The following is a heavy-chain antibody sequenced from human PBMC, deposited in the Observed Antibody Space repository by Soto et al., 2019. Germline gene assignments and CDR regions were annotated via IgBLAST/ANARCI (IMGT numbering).Heavy chain of an antibody. V-gene: IGHV6-1*01. Sequence: SQTLSLTCAISGDSDSSDRASWNWIRQSPSRDLEWLAKKYYRSKWYYDYAISLKSRAIINPDTSRNQFSLQLNSVTPEDTAVYYCTRLRGNGWLDLWGQGTQVTVSS. CDR3: TRLRGNGWLDL. J-gene: IGHJ5*02. CDR2: KYYRSKWYY. CDR1: GDSDSSDRAS.